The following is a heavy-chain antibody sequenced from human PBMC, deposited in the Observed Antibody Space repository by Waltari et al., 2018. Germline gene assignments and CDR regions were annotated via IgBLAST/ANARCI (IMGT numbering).Heavy chain of an antibody. J-gene: IGHJ3*02. Sequence: QVQLVQSGAEVKKPGASVKVSCKASGYTFTGYYMHWVRQAPGQGLEWMGWINPNSGGTNYAQKFQGRVTMTRNTSISTAYMELSSLRSEDTAVYYCAREYSSGRRHDAFDIWGQGTMVTVSS. CDR3: AREYSSGRRHDAFDI. V-gene: IGHV1-2*02. CDR1: GYTFTGYY. CDR2: INPNSGGT. D-gene: IGHD6-19*01.